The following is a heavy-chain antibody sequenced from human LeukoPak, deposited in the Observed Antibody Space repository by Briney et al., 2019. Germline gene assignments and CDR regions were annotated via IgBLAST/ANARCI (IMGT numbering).Heavy chain of an antibody. V-gene: IGHV4-4*07. J-gene: IGHJ6*03. Sequence: SETLSLTCTVSGGSISSYYWNWIRQPAGKGLEWIGRIYTSGSTNYNPSLKSRVTMSVDTSKNQLSLKLSSVIAADTAVYYCARDSGNYYYYYMDVWGKGTTVTVSS. CDR3: ARDSGNYYYYYMDV. CDR1: GGSISSYY. CDR2: IYTSGST. D-gene: IGHD1-26*01.